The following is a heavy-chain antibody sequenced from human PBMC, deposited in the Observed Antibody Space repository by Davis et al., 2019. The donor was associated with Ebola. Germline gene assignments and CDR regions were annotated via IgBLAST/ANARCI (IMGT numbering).Heavy chain of an antibody. CDR3: ARGAGATAKY. CDR1: GFTFSSYA. V-gene: IGHV3-23*01. D-gene: IGHD1-26*01. J-gene: IGHJ4*02. Sequence: PGGSLRLSCAASGFTFSSYAMSWVRQAPGKGLEWVSGVSGRGGTIYYAESVKGRFTVSRDNTKNTLYLQMNNLRVEDTAIYYCARGAGATAKYWGQGTLVTVSS. CDR2: VSGRGGTI.